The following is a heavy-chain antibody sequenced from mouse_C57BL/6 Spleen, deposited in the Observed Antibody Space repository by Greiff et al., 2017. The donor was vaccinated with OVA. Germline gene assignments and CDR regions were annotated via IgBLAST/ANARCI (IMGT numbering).Heavy chain of an antibody. D-gene: IGHD2-12*01. J-gene: IGHJ2*01. CDR3: TSYYSQPYYFDY. V-gene: IGHV1-64*01. CDR2: IHPNSGST. Sequence: QVQLQQPGAELVKPGASVKLSCKASGYTFTSYWMHWVKQRPGQGLEWIGMIHPNSGSTNYNEKFKSKATLTVDKSSSTAYMQLSSLTSEDSAVYYCTSYYSQPYYFDYWGQGTTLTVSS. CDR1: GYTFTSYW.